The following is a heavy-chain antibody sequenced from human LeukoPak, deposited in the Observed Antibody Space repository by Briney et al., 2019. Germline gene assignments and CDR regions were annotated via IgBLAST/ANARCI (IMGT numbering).Heavy chain of an antibody. CDR1: GFTFSNYW. CDR2: IKQDGSEQ. Sequence: GGSLRLSCAASGFTFSNYWMNWVRQAPGKGLEWVANIKQDGSEQNYVDSVKGRFTISRDNAKTSLYLQMTSLRAEDTAVYYCARGTIFGVVISDFSFAFWGQGTLVTVSS. J-gene: IGHJ4*02. V-gene: IGHV3-7*01. D-gene: IGHD3-3*01. CDR3: ARGTIFGVVISDFSFAF.